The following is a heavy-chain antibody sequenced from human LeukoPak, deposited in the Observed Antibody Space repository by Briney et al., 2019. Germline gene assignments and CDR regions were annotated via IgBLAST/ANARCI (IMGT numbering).Heavy chain of an antibody. V-gene: IGHV4-59*01. CDR2: IYYSGST. CDR1: GGAINSFY. J-gene: IGHJ4*02. D-gene: IGHD5-12*01. Sequence: SETLSLTCTVSGGAINSFYWSWIRQPPGKGLEWIGYIYYSGSTDYNPSLKGRITISVDTSKNQFSLNLSSVTAADTALYYCAIPLDRSGYDLDYWGQGTLVTVSS. CDR3: AIPLDRSGYDLDY.